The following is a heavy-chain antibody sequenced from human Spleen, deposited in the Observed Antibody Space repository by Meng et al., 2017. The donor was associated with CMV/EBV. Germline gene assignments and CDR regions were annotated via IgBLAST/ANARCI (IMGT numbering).Heavy chain of an antibody. Sequence: ESLKISCAVYGGSFSGYYWSWIRQPPGKGLEWIGEINHSGSTNYNPSLKSRVTISGDTSKNQFSLKLSSVTAADTAVYYCARVVRDSSSSGRVDPWGQGTLVTVSS. J-gene: IGHJ5*02. CDR1: GGSFSGYY. V-gene: IGHV4-34*01. CDR2: INHSGST. CDR3: ARVVRDSSSSGRVDP. D-gene: IGHD6-6*01.